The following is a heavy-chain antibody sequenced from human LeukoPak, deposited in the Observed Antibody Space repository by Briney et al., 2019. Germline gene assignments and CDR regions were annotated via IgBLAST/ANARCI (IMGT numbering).Heavy chain of an antibody. D-gene: IGHD2-21*02. V-gene: IGHV5-51*01. J-gene: IGHJ4*02. CDR1: GYRFTSYW. Sequence: GESLKISSKGSGYRFTSYWIGWVRQMPGKGLEWRGIIYPGDSDTRYSPSFQGQVTISADKSISTAYLQWSSLKASDTAMYYCARQLAYCGGDCYSGNDYWGQGTLVTVSS. CDR2: IYPGDSDT. CDR3: ARQLAYCGGDCYSGNDY.